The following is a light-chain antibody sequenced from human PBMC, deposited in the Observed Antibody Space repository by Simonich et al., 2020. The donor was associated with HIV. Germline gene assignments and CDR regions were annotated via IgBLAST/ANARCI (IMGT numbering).Light chain of an antibody. Sequence: QSALTQPASVSGSPGQSITISCTGTGSDVCVYNYVSWYQQHPGKAPKLMIYDISKLPSGVSNRFAGSKAGNTASLTISGLQAEDEADYYCSSYTSSTTYVLFGGGTKLTVL. J-gene: IGLJ2*01. V-gene: IGLV2-14*01. CDR2: DIS. CDR3: SSYTSSTTYVL. CDR1: GSDVCVYNY.